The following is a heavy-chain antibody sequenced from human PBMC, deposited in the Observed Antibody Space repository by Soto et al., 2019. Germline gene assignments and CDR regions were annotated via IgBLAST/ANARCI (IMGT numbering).Heavy chain of an antibody. CDR3: ARDGYTYYFDY. CDR2: ISGSGDST. J-gene: IGHJ4*01. CDR1: GFTFSSYA. Sequence: GGSLRLSCAASGFTFSSYAMSWVRQAPGEGLEWVSGISGSGDSTYYADSVKGRFTISRDNSKNTLYLQMNSLRAEDTAVYYCARDGYTYYFDYWGHGTLVTVSS. D-gene: IGHD5-12*01. V-gene: IGHV3-23*01.